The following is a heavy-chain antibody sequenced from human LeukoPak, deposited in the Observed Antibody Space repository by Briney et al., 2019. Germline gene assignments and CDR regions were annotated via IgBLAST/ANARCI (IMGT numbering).Heavy chain of an antibody. CDR2: MNPNSGNT. CDR3: ARGMYYYGSGSYKHYYYYGMDV. D-gene: IGHD3-10*01. Sequence: ASVKVSCKASGYTFTSYDINWVRQATGQGLEWMGWMNPNSGNTGYAQKFQGRVTMTRNTSIRTAYMELSSLISEDPAVYYCARGMYYYGSGSYKHYYYYGMDVWGRGTTVTVSS. V-gene: IGHV1-8*01. CDR1: GYTFTSYD. J-gene: IGHJ6*02.